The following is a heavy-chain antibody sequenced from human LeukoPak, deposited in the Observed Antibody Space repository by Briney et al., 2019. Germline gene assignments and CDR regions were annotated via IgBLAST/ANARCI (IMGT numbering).Heavy chain of an antibody. CDR2: IYTGGTT. Sequence: PGGSLRLSCAASGFTVTMYYMSWVRQAPGKGLECVSVIYTGGTTYYRDSVKGRFTISRDSSKNTLYLQMNNLRVEDTAVYYCAKGPESDFDYWGQGTLVTVSS. J-gene: IGHJ4*02. CDR3: AKGPESDFDY. V-gene: IGHV3-53*01. CDR1: GFTVTMYY.